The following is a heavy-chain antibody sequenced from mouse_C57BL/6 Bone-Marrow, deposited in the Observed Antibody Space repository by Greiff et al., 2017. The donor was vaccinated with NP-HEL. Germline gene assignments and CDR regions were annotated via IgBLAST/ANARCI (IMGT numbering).Heavy chain of an antibody. CDR1: GFTFSDYG. CDR2: ISSGSSTI. V-gene: IGHV5-17*01. CDR3: ARRVLWLRRDYYAMDY. J-gene: IGHJ4*01. D-gene: IGHD2-2*01. Sequence: EVQGVESGGGLVKPGGSLKLSCAASGFTFSDYGMHWVRQAPEKGLEWVAYISSGSSTIYYAETVKGRFPISRDNAKNTLFLQMTSLRSEDTAMYYFARRVLWLRRDYYAMDYWGQGTSVTVSS.